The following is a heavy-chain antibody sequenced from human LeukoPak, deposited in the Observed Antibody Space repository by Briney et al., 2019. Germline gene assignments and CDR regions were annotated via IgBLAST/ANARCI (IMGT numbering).Heavy chain of an antibody. CDR2: ISGSGGST. D-gene: IGHD1-26*01. Sequence: GGSLRLSCAASRFTFSSYGMSWVRQAPGKGLEWVSAISGSGGSTYYADSVKGRFTISRDNSKNTLYLQMNSLRAEDTAVYYCAKGSGWEVSYYYYYMDVWGKGTTVTIS. CDR1: RFTFSSYG. CDR3: AKGSGWEVSYYYYYMDV. J-gene: IGHJ6*03. V-gene: IGHV3-23*01.